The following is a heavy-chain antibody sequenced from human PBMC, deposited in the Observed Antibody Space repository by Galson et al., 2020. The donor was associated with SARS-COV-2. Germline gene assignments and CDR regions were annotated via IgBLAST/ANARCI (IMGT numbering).Heavy chain of an antibody. D-gene: IGHD4-17*01. V-gene: IGHV3-15*01. CDR2: IKSKTDGGTT. J-gene: IGHJ6*02. Sequence: EGSLRLSCAASGFTFSNAWMSWVRQAPGKGLEWVGRIKSKTDGGTTDYAAPVKGRFTISRDDSKNTLYLQMNSLKTEDTAVYYCTTETTVTTNYYYYYGMDVWGQGTTVTVSS. CDR1: GFTFSNAW. CDR3: TTETTVTTNYYYYYGMDV.